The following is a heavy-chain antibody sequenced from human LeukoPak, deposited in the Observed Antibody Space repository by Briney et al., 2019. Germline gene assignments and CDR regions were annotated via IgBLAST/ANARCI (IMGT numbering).Heavy chain of an antibody. CDR3: AKDWYSSSWFGP. V-gene: IGHV3-23*01. D-gene: IGHD6-6*01. CDR2: ISGSGGST. J-gene: IGHJ5*02. CDR1: GFTFSSYA. Sequence: PGRSLRLSCAASGFTFSSYAMSWVRQAPGKGLEWVSAISGSGGSTYYADSVKGRFTISRDNSKNTLYLQMNSLRAEDTAVYYCAKDWYSSSWFGPWGQGTLVTVSS.